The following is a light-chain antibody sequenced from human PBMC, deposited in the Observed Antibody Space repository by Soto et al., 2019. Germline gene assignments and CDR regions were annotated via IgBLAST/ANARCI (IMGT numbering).Light chain of an antibody. CDR1: QSISSY. CDR3: NQSGV. J-gene: IGKJ3*01. CDR2: AAS. Sequence: DIQMTQSPSSLSASVGDRVTITCRASQSISSYLNWYQQKPGKAPKLLIYAASSLQSGVPSRFSARGFGKDFFLTISILQPKNFATYSFNQSGVFALGTKVDIK. V-gene: IGKV1-39*01.